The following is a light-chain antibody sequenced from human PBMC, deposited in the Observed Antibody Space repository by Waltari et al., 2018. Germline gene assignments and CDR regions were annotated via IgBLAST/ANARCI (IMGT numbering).Light chain of an antibody. CDR3: SSYTISSTVV. CDR1: SSDVGCYNY. V-gene: IGLV2-14*03. Sequence: QSALTQPASVSGSPGQSITISCTGTSSDVGCYNYVSWYQQHPGKAPKLMIYDVLDRPSGVSNRFSGSKSGNTASLTISGLQAEDEADYYCSSYTISSTVVFGGGTKLTVL. J-gene: IGLJ2*01. CDR2: DVL.